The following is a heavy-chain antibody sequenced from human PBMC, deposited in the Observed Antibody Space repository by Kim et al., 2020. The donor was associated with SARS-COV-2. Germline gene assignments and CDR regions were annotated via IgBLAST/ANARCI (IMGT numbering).Heavy chain of an antibody. D-gene: IGHD2-21*01. J-gene: IGHJ4*02. CDR3: ARDLSRIVVVIDY. Sequence: YADAVKGRFTISRNNAKNSLYLQMNSLRDEDTAVYYCARDLSRIVVVIDYWGQGSLVTVSS. V-gene: IGHV3-48*02.